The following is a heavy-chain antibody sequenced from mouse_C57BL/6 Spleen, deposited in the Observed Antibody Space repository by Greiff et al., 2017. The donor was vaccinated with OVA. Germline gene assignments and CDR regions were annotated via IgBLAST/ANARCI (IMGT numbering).Heavy chain of an antibody. Sequence: VQLQQSGPELVKPGASVKISCKASGYSFTGYYMNWVKQSPEKSLEWIGEINPSTGGTTYNQKFKAKATLTVDKSSSTAYMQLKSLTSEDSAVYYCARAIITTVVAFDYWGQGTTLTVSS. CDR1: GYSFTGYY. D-gene: IGHD1-1*01. CDR2: INPSTGGT. CDR3: ARAIITTVVAFDY. J-gene: IGHJ2*01. V-gene: IGHV1-42*01.